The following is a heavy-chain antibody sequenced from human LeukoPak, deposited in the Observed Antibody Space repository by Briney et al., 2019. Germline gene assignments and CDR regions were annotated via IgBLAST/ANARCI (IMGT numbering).Heavy chain of an antibody. J-gene: IGHJ4*02. Sequence: ASVKVSCKASGYTFTSYYMHWVRQAPGQGLEWMGIINPSGGSTSYAQKFQGRVTMTRDMSTSTVYMELSSLRSEDTAVYYCARDRARIAAAGTTGDSSGYLRDWGQGTLVTVSS. CDR3: ARDRARIAAAGTTGDSSGYLRD. CDR2: INPSGGST. D-gene: IGHD6-13*01. CDR1: GYTFTSYY. V-gene: IGHV1-46*01.